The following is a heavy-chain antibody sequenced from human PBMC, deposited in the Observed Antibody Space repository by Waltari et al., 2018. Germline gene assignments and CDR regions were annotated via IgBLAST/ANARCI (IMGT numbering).Heavy chain of an antibody. V-gene: IGHV3-23*01. D-gene: IGHD3-10*01. Sequence: EMQLLASGGGLAQPGGSVRVSCAAPGFTLTSYTLNWVRQAPGRGLELLSLLSGSGLIDYADSVKGRFTISRDTSKNTVYLQMDSLRAEDTAVYYCAKDEGNRRAPTFGMDVWGRGTTVIVS. CDR1: GFTLTSYT. J-gene: IGHJ6*02. CDR2: LSGSGLI. CDR3: AKDEGNRRAPTFGMDV.